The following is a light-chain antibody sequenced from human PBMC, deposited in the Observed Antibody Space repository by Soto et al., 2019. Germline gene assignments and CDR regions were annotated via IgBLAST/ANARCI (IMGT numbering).Light chain of an antibody. V-gene: IGLV2-14*01. CDR1: SSDVGGHNF. CDR3: NSYTSTFTWV. Sequence: QSALTQPASVSGSPGQSITISCTGTSSDVGGHNFVSWYQHHPGKAPKLMIYEVTHRPSGISDRFSGSKSGNTASLTISGLQAEDEADYYCNSYTSTFTWVFGGGTTLTVL. J-gene: IGLJ3*02. CDR2: EVT.